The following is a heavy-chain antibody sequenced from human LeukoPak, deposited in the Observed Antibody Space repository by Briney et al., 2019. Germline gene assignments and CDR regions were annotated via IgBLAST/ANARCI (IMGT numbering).Heavy chain of an antibody. CDR3: ARDHGSAYYRAPRH. V-gene: IGHV1-46*01. CDR1: GYIFTNYY. J-gene: IGHJ4*02. CDR2: INPSGGST. Sequence: ASVKVSCKASGYIFTNYYMHWVRQAPGQGLEWMGTINPSGGSTTYAQKFQGRVTMTRDTSTSTVYMELSSLRSEDTAVYYCARDHGSAYYRAPRHWGEGTLVTVSS. D-gene: IGHD3-10*01.